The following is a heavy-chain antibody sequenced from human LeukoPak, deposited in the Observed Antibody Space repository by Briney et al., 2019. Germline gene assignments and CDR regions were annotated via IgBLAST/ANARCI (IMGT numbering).Heavy chain of an antibody. J-gene: IGHJ5*02. CDR2: IGGRSGST. V-gene: IGHV3-23*01. Sequence: GGSLRLSCAASGFRFSDFTMTWVRQAPGKGPEWVSAIGGRSGSTYYADSLGGPFTISRDNSKDMPYLQMNSLKVEDTATYYCGKEGGAWGQGTKVTVSS. CDR1: GFRFSDFT. CDR3: GKEGGA. D-gene: IGHD3-16*01.